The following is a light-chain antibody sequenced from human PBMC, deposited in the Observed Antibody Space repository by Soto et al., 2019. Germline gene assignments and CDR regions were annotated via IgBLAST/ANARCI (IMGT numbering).Light chain of an antibody. V-gene: IGLV1-44*01. CDR3: AAWDDSLNGVV. CDR2: KSN. Sequence: QSVLTQPPSASGTPGQRVTVSCSGSTSNIGSNVVNWYQQLPGTAPKLLIYKSNQRPSGVPDRFSGSKSGTSASLAISGLQSEDEADYYCAAWDDSLNGVVFGGGTKLTVL. CDR1: TSNIGSNV. J-gene: IGLJ2*01.